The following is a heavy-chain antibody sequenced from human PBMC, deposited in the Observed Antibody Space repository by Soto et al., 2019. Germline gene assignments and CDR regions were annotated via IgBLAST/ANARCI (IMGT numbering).Heavy chain of an antibody. CDR3: ARDGNSVYDY. J-gene: IGHJ4*02. D-gene: IGHD1-7*01. V-gene: IGHV3-48*01. CDR1: ECTVGASA. CDR2: ISSGSSTI. Sequence: LILSCPASECTVGASALQCGGQAPGKGLAWVSYISSGSSTIYYADSVKGRFTISRDNAKNSLYLQMDSLRAEDTAIYYCARDGNSVYDYWGQGTLVTVSS.